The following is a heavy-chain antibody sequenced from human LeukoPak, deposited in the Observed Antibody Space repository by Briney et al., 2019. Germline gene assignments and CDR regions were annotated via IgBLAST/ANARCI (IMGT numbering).Heavy chain of an antibody. V-gene: IGHV3-11*01. Sequence: GGSLRLSCAASGFTFSDYYMSWIRQAPGKGLEWVSYISSSGSTIYYADSVKGRFTISRGNAKNSLYLQMNSLRAEDTAVYYCARMEPSTFGYFDYWGQGTLVTVSS. D-gene: IGHD3-10*02. J-gene: IGHJ4*02. CDR3: ARMEPSTFGYFDY. CDR1: GFTFSDYY. CDR2: ISSSGSTI.